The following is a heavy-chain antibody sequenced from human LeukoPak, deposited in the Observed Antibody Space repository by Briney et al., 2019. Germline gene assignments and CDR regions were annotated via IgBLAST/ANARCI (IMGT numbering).Heavy chain of an antibody. D-gene: IGHD1-1*01. CDR2: INTNTGSP. CDR3: ARGTSDTWIP. J-gene: IGHJ5*02. V-gene: IGHV7-4-1*02. CDR1: EYFFTNYA. Sequence: ASVKVSCKASEYFFTNYALNWVRQAPGQGLEWVGWINTNTGSPTVAPGFTGRFVISLDTSVTTTYLRITGLKSEDTAVYYCARGTSDTWIPWGQGTLVTVSS.